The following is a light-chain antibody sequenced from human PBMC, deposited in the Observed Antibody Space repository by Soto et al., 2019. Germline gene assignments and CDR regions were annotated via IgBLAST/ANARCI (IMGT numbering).Light chain of an antibody. CDR2: GAS. CDR1: QSVSINY. Sequence: EIVLTQSPGTLSLSPGERATLSCRASQSVSINYLAWYQQKPGQAPRLLIYGASARATGVPDRFSGSGFGTDFTLIISRLEPEDFAVYYCQRYGDSPRVTFGPGTKVDIK. J-gene: IGKJ3*01. CDR3: QRYGDSPRVT. V-gene: IGKV3-20*01.